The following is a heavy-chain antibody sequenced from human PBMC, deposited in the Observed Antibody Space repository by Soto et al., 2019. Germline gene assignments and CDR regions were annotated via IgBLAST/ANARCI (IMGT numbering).Heavy chain of an antibody. CDR1: GGSIKTYF. CDR2: IYYNGDT. V-gene: IGHV4-59*08. D-gene: IGHD1-1*01. J-gene: IGHJ5*02. Sequence: QVQLQESGPGLVKSSGTLSLTCTVSGGSIKTYFWSWIRQPPGKGLEWIGYIYYNGDTHYNPSLKSRLAISVDTSKNQFTLNLNSVTAADTAIYYCARHFRTSDDRNRSFDPWGQGTLVAVSS. CDR3: ARHFRTSDDRNRSFDP.